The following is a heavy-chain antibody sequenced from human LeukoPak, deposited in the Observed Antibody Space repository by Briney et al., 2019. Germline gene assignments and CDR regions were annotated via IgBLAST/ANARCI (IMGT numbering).Heavy chain of an antibody. Sequence: GGSLRLSCAASGFTFDDYAMHWVRQAPGKGLEWVSGISWNSGSIGYADSVKGRFTISRDNAKKSLYLQMNSLRAEDTAVYYCARAIGAADSYWGQGTLVTVSS. CDR2: ISWNSGSI. CDR1: GFTFDDYA. J-gene: IGHJ4*02. CDR3: ARAIGAADSY. V-gene: IGHV3-9*01. D-gene: IGHD6-13*01.